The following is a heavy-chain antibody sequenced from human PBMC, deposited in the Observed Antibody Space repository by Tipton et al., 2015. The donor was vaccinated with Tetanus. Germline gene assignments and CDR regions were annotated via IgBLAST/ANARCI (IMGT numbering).Heavy chain of an antibody. Sequence: TLSLTCTVSGGSFSLYYWNWVRQSPGKGLEWIGEISHSGSSSYSPSLKSRVTISVDTSKNQFSLRLRSVAAADTAVYYCARGGREGLNYSLGCFEGWGRGTTVTVSS. CDR3: ARGGREGLNYSLGCFEG. J-gene: IGHJ6*02. V-gene: IGHV4-34*01. CDR2: ISHSGSS. CDR1: GGSFSLYY. D-gene: IGHD3-10*01.